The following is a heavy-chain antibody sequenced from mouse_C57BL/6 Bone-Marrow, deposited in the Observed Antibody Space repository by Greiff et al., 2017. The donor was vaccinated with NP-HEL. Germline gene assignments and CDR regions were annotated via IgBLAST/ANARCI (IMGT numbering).Heavy chain of an antibody. Sequence: EVKLVESGPGLVKPSQSLSLTCSVTGYSITSGYYWNWIRQFPGNKLEWMGYISYDGSNNYNPSLKNRISITRDTSKNQFFLKLNSVTTEDTATYYCARSDTTWYFDVWGTGTTVTVSS. V-gene: IGHV3-6*01. D-gene: IGHD1-1*01. CDR2: ISYDGSN. CDR1: GYSITSGYY. J-gene: IGHJ1*03. CDR3: ARSDTTWYFDV.